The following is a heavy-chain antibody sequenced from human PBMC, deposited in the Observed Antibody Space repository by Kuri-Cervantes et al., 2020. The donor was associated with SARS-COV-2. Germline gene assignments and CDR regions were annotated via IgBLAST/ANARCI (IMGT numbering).Heavy chain of an antibody. J-gene: IGHJ4*02. D-gene: IGHD6-13*01. V-gene: IGHV4-39*01. Sequence: WFRQPPGKGLEWIGSIYYSGSTYYNPSLKSRVTISVDTSKNQFSLKLSSVTAADTAVYYCARVRVGSSRPVDYWGQGTLVTVSS. CDR3: ARVRVGSSRPVDY. CDR2: IYYSGST.